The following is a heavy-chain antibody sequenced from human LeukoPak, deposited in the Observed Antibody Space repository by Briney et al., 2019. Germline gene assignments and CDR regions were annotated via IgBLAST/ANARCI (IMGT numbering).Heavy chain of an antibody. D-gene: IGHD3-10*01. CDR2: ISAYNGNT. Sequence: GASVKVSCKASGYTFTSYGISWVRQAPGQGLEWMGWISAYNGNTNYAQKLQGRVTMTTDTSTSTAYMELRSLRSDDTAVYYCARDSSPDYYGSGSYNKRPEYYYYGMDVWGQGPTVTVSS. V-gene: IGHV1-18*01. CDR3: ARDSSPDYYGSGSYNKRPEYYYYGMDV. CDR1: GYTFTSYG. J-gene: IGHJ6*02.